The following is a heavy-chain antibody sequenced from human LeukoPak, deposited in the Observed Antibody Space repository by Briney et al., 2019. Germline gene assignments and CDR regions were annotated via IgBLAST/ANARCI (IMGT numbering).Heavy chain of an antibody. J-gene: IGHJ4*02. V-gene: IGHV3-23*01. D-gene: IGHD2-15*01. Sequence: HPGGSLRLSCAASGLTFRNYAMSWVRQAPGKGLEWVSVICANDGNTYYADAVKGRFTISRDYSKDTLYLQMDSLRAEDTAVYYCAKGSGSSCYSPCDYWGQGILVTVSS. CDR2: ICANDGNT. CDR1: GLTFRNYA. CDR3: AKGSGSSCYSPCDY.